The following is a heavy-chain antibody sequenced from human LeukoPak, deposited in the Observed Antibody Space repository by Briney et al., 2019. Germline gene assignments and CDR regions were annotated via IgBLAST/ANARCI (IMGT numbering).Heavy chain of an antibody. V-gene: IGHV3-23*01. CDR3: AKGMNIGDY. D-gene: IGHD2/OR15-2a*01. J-gene: IGHJ4*02. CDR2: INGGGGST. CDR1: GFTFSSYG. Sequence: GGSLRLSCAASGFTFSSYGMSWVRQAPGKGLEWVSGINGGGGSTYYEDSVKGRFTISRDNSKNTLYLQMNSLRAEDTAVYYCAKGMNIGDYWGQGTLVTVSP.